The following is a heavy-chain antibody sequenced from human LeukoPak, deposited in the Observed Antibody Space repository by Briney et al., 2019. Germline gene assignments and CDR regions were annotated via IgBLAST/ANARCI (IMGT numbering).Heavy chain of an antibody. D-gene: IGHD6-19*01. Sequence: PGGSLRLSCAASGFTFSTYGMSWVRQALGKGLEWVSAINGGGGSTSYADSVKGRFTISRDNAKNTLYLQMNSLRAEDTAVYYCGYSGWTRSYYYYYMDVWGKGTTVTVSS. CDR3: GYSGWTRSYYYYYMDV. V-gene: IGHV3-23*01. CDR2: INGGGGST. CDR1: GFTFSTYG. J-gene: IGHJ6*03.